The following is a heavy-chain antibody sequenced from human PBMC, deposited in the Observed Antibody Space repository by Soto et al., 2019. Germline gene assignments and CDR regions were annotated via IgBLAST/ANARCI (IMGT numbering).Heavy chain of an antibody. V-gene: IGHV1-8*01. CDR3: AVVPAARRSPTYYYYYMEV. CDR2: MNPNSGNT. D-gene: IGHD2-2*01. Sequence: ASVKVSCKASGYTFTSYDINLVRQATGQGLEWMGWMNPNSGNTGYAQKFQGRVTMTRNTSISTAYMELSSLRSEDTAVYYCAVVPAARRSPTYYYYYMEVWGKGTTVTVSS. J-gene: IGHJ6*03. CDR1: GYTFTSYD.